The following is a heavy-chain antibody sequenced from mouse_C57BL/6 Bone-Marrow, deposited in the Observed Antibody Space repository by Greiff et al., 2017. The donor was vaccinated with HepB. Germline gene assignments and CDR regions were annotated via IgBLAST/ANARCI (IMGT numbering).Heavy chain of an antibody. J-gene: IGHJ2*01. Sequence: EVQLQQSGPELVKPGASVKISCKASGYTFTDYYMNWVKQSHGKSLEWIGDINPNNGGTSYNQKFKGKATLTVDKSSSTAYMELRSLTSEDSAVYYCARYYYYGSSYVFDYWGQGTTLTVSS. V-gene: IGHV1-26*01. CDR2: INPNNGGT. CDR1: GYTFTDYY. CDR3: ARYYYYGSSYVFDY. D-gene: IGHD1-1*01.